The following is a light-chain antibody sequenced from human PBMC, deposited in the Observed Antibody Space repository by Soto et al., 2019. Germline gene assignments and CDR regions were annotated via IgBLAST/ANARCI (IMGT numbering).Light chain of an antibody. CDR1: QNIKTY. V-gene: IGKV3-11*01. CDR3: QQRYNWPPIT. J-gene: IGKJ5*01. Sequence: EIALTQSPATLSLSPGESVTLSCRASQNIKTYLGWYQQKAGQAPRLLIYDASNRASGIPARFSGSGSGTDFTLTISSLEPEDSAVYYCQQRYNWPPITFGQGTRLDIK. CDR2: DAS.